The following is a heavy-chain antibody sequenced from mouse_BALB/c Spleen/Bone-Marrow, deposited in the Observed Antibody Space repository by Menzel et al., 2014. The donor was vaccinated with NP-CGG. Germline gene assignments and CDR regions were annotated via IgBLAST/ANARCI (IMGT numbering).Heavy chain of an antibody. Sequence: VKLMESGPELVKPGSSVRISCKASGYTFTSYYIHWVKQRPGQGLEWIGWIYPGNVNTNYNEKFEDKATLTADKSSSAPSTRPTSLSPEDSLVSFCAKGDSSRSPMDYRGQGAPDTVSS. CDR3: AKGDSSRSPMDY. D-gene: IGHD2-14*01. CDR1: GYTFTSYY. CDR2: IYPGNVNT. V-gene: IGHV1S56*01. J-gene: IGHJ4*01.